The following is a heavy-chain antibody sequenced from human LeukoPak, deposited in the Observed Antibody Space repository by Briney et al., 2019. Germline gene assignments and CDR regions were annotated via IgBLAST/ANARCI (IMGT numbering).Heavy chain of an antibody. Sequence: PSETLSLTCTVSDFSISGGYYWNWIRQPPGKGLEWIGQINPSRNTNYNPSLKSRVTISVDTSKKQFSLKLSSVTAADTAVYYCARRYDFWSGYPPPLDYWGQGTLVTVSS. D-gene: IGHD3-3*01. V-gene: IGHV4-34*01. CDR1: DFSISGGYY. CDR3: ARRYDFWSGYPPPLDY. J-gene: IGHJ4*02. CDR2: INPSRNT.